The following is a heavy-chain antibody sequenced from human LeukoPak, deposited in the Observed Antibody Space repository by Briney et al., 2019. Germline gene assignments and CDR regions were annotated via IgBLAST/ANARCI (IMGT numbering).Heavy chain of an antibody. J-gene: IGHJ4*02. CDR1: GFAVSTNY. D-gene: IGHD3-10*01. CDR2: IYSDGST. V-gene: IGHV3-66*02. Sequence: GGSLRLSCAASGFAVSTNYLSWVRQAPGKGLEWVSVIYSDGSTYYTDSVKGRFTISRDNSKNTLYLQMNSLRPEDTAVYYCARDKVPGDYWGQGTLVTVSS. CDR3: ARDKVPGDY.